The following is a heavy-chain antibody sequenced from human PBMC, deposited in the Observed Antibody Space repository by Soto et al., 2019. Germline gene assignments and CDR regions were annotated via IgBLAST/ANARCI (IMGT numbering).Heavy chain of an antibody. CDR3: ARRYYYGSGSREITYYYYYGMDV. CDR1: GGSISSSSYY. CDR2: IYYSGST. V-gene: IGHV4-39*01. D-gene: IGHD3-10*01. J-gene: IGHJ6*02. Sequence: SETLSLTCTVSGGSISSSSYYRGWIRQPPGKGLEWIGSIYYSGSTYYNPSLKSRVTISVDTSKNQFSPKLSSVTAADTAVYYCARRYYYGSGSREITYYYYYGMDVCGQGTTVTVSS.